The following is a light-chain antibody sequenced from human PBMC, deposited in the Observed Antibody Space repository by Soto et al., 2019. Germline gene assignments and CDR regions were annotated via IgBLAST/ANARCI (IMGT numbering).Light chain of an antibody. Sequence: QSVLTQPPSVSAAPGQTVTISCSGSSSNLGNNNVFWFQHLPGTAPKLLIYDNNKRPSGIPDRFSGSKSGTSATLGVAGLQTGDEADYYCGAWDDSLSVVVLGGGTKLTVL. CDR1: SSNLGNNN. CDR3: GAWDDSLSVVV. CDR2: DNN. V-gene: IGLV1-51*01. J-gene: IGLJ3*02.